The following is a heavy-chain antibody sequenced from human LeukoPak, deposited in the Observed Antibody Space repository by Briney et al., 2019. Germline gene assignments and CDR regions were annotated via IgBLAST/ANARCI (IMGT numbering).Heavy chain of an antibody. CDR3: ARKNDFDI. CDR1: GGSISSDH. Sequence: KPSETLSLTCTVSGGSISSDHWNWIRQPPGKGLEWIGCIYYSGSTYYNPSLKSRVTISVDISKSQFSLRLTSVTAADTAVYYCARKNDFDIWGQGTLVTVSS. J-gene: IGHJ3*02. CDR2: IYYSGST. D-gene: IGHD2/OR15-2a*01. V-gene: IGHV4-59*01.